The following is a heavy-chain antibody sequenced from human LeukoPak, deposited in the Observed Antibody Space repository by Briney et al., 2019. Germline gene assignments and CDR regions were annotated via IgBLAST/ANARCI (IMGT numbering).Heavy chain of an antibody. Sequence: SGGSLRLSCAASGFTSSNYGMHWARQAPGRGREWGAFIWFDGTNHSYADSVKGRFTISRDNSKNTLYLQMNSLRAEDTAVYYCAKDIRRGYNYGYDQFAYWGLGTLVTVSS. CDR1: GFTSSNYG. CDR3: AKDIRRGYNYGYDQFAY. V-gene: IGHV3-30*02. D-gene: IGHD5-18*01. CDR2: IWFDGTNH. J-gene: IGHJ4*02.